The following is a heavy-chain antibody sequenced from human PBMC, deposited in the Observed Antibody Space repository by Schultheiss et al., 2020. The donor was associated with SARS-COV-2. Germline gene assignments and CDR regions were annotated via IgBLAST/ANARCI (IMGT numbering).Heavy chain of an antibody. CDR1: GYTFTSYA. J-gene: IGHJ4*02. V-gene: IGHV1-3*01. CDR3: TRAPGGWGYFEY. Sequence: ASVKVSCKASGYTFTSYAMHWVRQAPGQRLEWMGWINAGNGNTKYSQKFQGRVTMTTDTSTRTAYMELRSLRSDDTAVYYCTRAPGGWGYFEYWGQGTLVTVSS. CDR2: INAGNGNT. D-gene: IGHD7-27*01.